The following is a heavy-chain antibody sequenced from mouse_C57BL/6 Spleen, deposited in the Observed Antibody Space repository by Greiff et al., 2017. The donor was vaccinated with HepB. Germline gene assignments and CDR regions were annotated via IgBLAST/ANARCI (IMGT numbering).Heavy chain of an antibody. V-gene: IGHV1-54*01. CDR3: ARSGGYGNSAWFAY. J-gene: IGHJ3*01. D-gene: IGHD2-10*02. CDR1: GYAFTNYL. Sequence: VMLVESGAELVRPGTSVKVSCKASGYAFTNYLIEWVKQRPGQGLEWIGVINPGSGGTNYNEKFKGKATLTADKSSSTAYMQLSSLTSEDSAVYFCARSGGYGNSAWFAYWGQGTLVTVSA. CDR2: INPGSGGT.